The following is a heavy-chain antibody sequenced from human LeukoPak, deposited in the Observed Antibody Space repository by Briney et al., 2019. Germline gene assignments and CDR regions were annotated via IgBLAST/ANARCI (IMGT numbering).Heavy chain of an antibody. J-gene: IGHJ3*02. Sequence: SGGSLRLSCAASEFIFSSFDINWVRQAPGKGLEWVSIISNSGGKTYYADSVKGRFTISRDNSKNTLYLQMNSLRPEDTAVYYCAKDSDCINGVCYFAFDIWGQGTMVTVSS. CDR3: AKDSDCINGVCYFAFDI. V-gene: IGHV3-23*01. CDR2: ISNSGGKT. D-gene: IGHD2-8*01. CDR1: EFIFSSFD.